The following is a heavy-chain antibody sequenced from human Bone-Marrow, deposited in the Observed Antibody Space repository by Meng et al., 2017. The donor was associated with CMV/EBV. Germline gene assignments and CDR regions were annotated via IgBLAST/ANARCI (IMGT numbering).Heavy chain of an antibody. V-gene: IGHV4-34*01. Sequence: SETLSLTCTVSGGSISSYYWSWIRQPPGKGLEWIGEINHSGSTNYNPSLKSRVTISVDTSKNQFSLKLSSVTAADTAVYYCARGVTTYYFDYWGQGTLVTVSS. D-gene: IGHD4-17*01. CDR2: INHSGST. CDR3: ARGVTTYYFDY. CDR1: GGSISSYY. J-gene: IGHJ4*02.